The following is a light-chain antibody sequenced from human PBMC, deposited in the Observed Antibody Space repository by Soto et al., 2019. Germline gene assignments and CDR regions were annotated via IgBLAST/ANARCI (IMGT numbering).Light chain of an antibody. J-gene: IGKJ2*01. CDR2: TAP. Sequence: DIQMTQSPPSLSASVGYRVSITCRASQNINIYLNLYQQRPGKAPKLLITTAPTFQSGVPSRFSGSGSGTDFTLTISGLQPEDSATYYCQQSHSYPHSFGQGTKVDIK. V-gene: IGKV1-39*01. CDR1: QNINIY. CDR3: QQSHSYPHS.